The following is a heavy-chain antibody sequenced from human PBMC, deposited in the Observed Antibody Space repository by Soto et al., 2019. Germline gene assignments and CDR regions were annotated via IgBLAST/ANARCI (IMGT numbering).Heavy chain of an antibody. J-gene: IGHJ6*03. CDR1: GFTFSSYS. Sequence: PGGSLRLSCAASGFTFSSYSMNWVRQAPGKGLEWVSSISSSSSYIYYADSVKGRFTISRDNAKNSLYLQMNSLRAEDTAVYYCARRGGGEYYYYYMDVWGKGTTVTVSS. CDR2: ISSSSSYI. D-gene: IGHD7-27*01. V-gene: IGHV3-21*01. CDR3: ARRGGGEYYYYYMDV.